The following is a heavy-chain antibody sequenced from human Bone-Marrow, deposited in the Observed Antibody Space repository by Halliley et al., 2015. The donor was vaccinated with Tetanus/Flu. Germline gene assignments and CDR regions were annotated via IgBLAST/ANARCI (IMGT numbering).Heavy chain of an antibody. CDR3: ASERLSVVPPGTKRGDWFAP. J-gene: IGHJ5*02. CDR1: GLTFSDYW. CDR2: INEDGRAR. Sequence: SLRLSCAASGLTFSDYWMSWVRQAPGKGLEWLAMINEDGRARFYVDSVKGRFIISRDNAKNSLFLQMYRLRVDDTAVYYCASERLSVVPPGTKRGDWFAPRGQGTLVIVSS. D-gene: IGHD2-2*01. V-gene: IGHV3-7*03.